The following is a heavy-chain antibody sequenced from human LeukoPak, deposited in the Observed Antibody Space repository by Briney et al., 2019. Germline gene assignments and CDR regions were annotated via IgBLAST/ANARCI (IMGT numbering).Heavy chain of an antibody. Sequence: SETLSLTCAVYGGSFSGYYWSWIRQPPGKGLEWIGEINHSGSTNYNPSLKSRVTISVDMSKNQFSLKLSSVTAADTAVYYCARGPPRHYYYDSSGYYLPFDYWGQGTLVTVSS. V-gene: IGHV4-34*01. D-gene: IGHD3-22*01. CDR2: INHSGST. J-gene: IGHJ4*02. CDR3: ARGPPRHYYYDSSGYYLPFDY. CDR1: GGSFSGYY.